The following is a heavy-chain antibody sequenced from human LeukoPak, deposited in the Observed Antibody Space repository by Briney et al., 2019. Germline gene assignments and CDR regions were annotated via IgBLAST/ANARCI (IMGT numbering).Heavy chain of an antibody. CDR2: ISAYNGNT. J-gene: IGHJ4*02. D-gene: IGHD6-6*01. CDR1: GFTFTIYG. V-gene: IGHV1-18*01. Sequence: ASVTVSCKASGFTFTIYGFSWVRQAPGQGLEWMGWISAYNGNTNYAQKLQGRVTMTTDTSTSTAYVELRSLTSDDTALYYCARGGLSSSAALDHWGQGTLVTVSS. CDR3: ARGGLSSSAALDH.